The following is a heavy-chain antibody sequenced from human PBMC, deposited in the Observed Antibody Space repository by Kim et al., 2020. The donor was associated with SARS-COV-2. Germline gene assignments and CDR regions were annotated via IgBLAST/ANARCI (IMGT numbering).Heavy chain of an antibody. D-gene: IGHD5-18*01. Sequence: AQKFQGRVTMTRDTSISTAYMELSRLRSDDTAVYYCARDQRYSYGEEIDYWGQGTLVTVSS. CDR3: ARDQRYSYGEEIDY. J-gene: IGHJ4*02. V-gene: IGHV1-2*02.